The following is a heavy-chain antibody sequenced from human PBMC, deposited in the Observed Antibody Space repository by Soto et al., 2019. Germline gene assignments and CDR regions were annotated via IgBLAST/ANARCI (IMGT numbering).Heavy chain of an antibody. Sequence: PSETLSLTWTVSGGSISSYYWSWFRQPPGGGLEWIGYIYYSGSTSYSPSLKSRVTISVDRSKNQFSLRLSSVTAADTAIYYCAKVTVAGTRWFDPWGQGTLVTVSS. CDR2: IYYSGST. CDR3: AKVTVAGTRWFDP. V-gene: IGHV4-59*01. D-gene: IGHD6-19*01. CDR1: GGSISSYY. J-gene: IGHJ5*02.